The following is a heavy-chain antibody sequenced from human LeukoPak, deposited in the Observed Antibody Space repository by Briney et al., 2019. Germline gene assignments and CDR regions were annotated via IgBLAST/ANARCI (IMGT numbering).Heavy chain of an antibody. Sequence: SGGSLRLSCAASGFTFSSYGMSWVRQAPGKGLEWVSAISGSGGSTYYADSVKGRFTISRDNSKNTLYLQMNSLRAEDTAVYYCAKVINVDTAMVLWYWGQGTLVTVSS. CDR1: GFTFSSYG. V-gene: IGHV3-23*01. CDR2: ISGSGGST. J-gene: IGHJ4*02. D-gene: IGHD5-18*01. CDR3: AKVINVDTAMVLWY.